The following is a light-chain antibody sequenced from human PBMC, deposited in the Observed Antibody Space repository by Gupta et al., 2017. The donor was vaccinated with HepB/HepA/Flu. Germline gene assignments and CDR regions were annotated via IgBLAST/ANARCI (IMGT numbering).Light chain of an antibody. V-gene: IGKV1-39*01. J-gene: IGKJ4*02. CDR2: AAS. CDR3: QQSDSTSRT. CDR1: QSISSY. Sequence: IQMTQSPSSLSASVGDRVTITCRASQSISSYLNWYQQKPGKAPKLLMYAASSLQSGVPSRFSGSGYGTDFTLTISRLQPEDFATYYCQQSDSTSRTFGEGTKVEIK.